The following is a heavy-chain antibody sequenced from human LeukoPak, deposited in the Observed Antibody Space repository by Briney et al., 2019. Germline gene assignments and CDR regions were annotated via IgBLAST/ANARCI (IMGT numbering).Heavy chain of an antibody. J-gene: IGHJ4*02. CDR2: IKSKTDGGTT. D-gene: IGHD3-10*01. Sequence: GGSLRLSCAASGFIFNNAWMSWVRQAPGKGLEWVGRIKSKTDGGTTDYAAPVKGRFTISRDDSKNTLYLQVNSLKTEDTAVYYCTTTPYYGSEKDYWGQGTLVTVSS. CDR3: TTTPYYGSEKDY. CDR1: GFIFNNAW. V-gene: IGHV3-15*01.